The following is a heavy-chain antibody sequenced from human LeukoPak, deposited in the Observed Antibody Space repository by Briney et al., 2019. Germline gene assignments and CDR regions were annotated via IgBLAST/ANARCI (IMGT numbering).Heavy chain of an antibody. CDR2: IRYDGSNK. Sequence: GGSLRLSCAASGFTFSSYGMHWVRQAPGKGLEWVAFIRYDGSNKYYADSVKGRFTISRDNSKNTLYLQMNSLRAEDTAVYYCGSKSSYSGSYGPPWGQGTLVTVSS. J-gene: IGHJ5*02. V-gene: IGHV3-30*02. D-gene: IGHD1-26*01. CDR1: GFTFSSYG. CDR3: GSKSSYSGSYGPP.